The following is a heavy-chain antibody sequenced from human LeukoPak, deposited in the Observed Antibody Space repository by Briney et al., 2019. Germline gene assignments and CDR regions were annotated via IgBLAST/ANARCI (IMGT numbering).Heavy chain of an antibody. CDR1: GCTFSSYA. D-gene: IGHD3-22*01. CDR3: ASYYYDSSDLYAFDI. J-gene: IGHJ3*02. Sequence: ASVKVSCKASGCTFSSYAISWVRQAPGQGLEWMGRIIPIFGTANYAQKFQGRVTITADESTSTAYMELSSLRSEDTAVYYCASYYYDSSDLYAFDIWGQGTMVTVSS. CDR2: IIPIFGTA. V-gene: IGHV1-69*13.